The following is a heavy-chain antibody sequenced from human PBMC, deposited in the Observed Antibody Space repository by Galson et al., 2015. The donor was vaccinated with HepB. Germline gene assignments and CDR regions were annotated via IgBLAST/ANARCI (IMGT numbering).Heavy chain of an antibody. D-gene: IGHD3-16*01. CDR1: GFTFSSYD. Sequence: SLRLSCAASGFTFSSYDMHWVRQATGKGLEWVSAIGTAGDTYYPGSVKGRFTISRENAKNSLYLQMNSLRAGDTAVYYCARVPHRLWGGSKWYFDYWGQGTLVTVSS. V-gene: IGHV3-13*01. CDR2: IGTAGDT. CDR3: ARVPHRLWGGSKWYFDY. J-gene: IGHJ4*02.